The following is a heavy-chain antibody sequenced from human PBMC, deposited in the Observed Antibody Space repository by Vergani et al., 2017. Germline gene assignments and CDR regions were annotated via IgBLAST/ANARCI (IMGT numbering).Heavy chain of an antibody. V-gene: IGHV3-30*18. D-gene: IGHD3-10*01. CDR2: ISYDGSNK. CDR1: GFTFSSYG. J-gene: IGHJ6*02. CDR3: AKYRLPFDMVRGGMDV. Sequence: QVQLVESGGGVVQPGRSLRLSCAASGFTFSSYGMHWVRQAPGKGLEWVAVISYDGSNKYYADSVKGRFTISGDNSKNTLYLQMNSLRAEDTAVYYCAKYRLPFDMVRGGMDVWGQGTTVTVSS.